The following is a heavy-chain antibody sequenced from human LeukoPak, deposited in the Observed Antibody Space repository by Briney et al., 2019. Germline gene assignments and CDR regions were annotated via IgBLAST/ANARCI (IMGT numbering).Heavy chain of an antibody. D-gene: IGHD2-15*01. Sequence: SETLSLTCTVSGASITDYYWSWIRQPPGKGREFIGYIYNSEITNYSASLSSRVTMSVDTSKNQFSLELKSMTAPDTAVYYCAKGGGSSFRGDYYYYYMDVWGKGTTVTVSS. CDR2: IYNSEIT. CDR3: AKGGGSSFRGDYYYYYMDV. CDR1: GASITDYY. V-gene: IGHV4-59*01. J-gene: IGHJ6*03.